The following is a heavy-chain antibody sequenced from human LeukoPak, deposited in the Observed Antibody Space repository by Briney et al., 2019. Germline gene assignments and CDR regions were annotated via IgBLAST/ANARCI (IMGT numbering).Heavy chain of an antibody. CDR2: ISSSSSYT. V-gene: IGHV3-11*05. CDR1: GFTFSDYY. CDR3: ARATAMVRYGMDV. J-gene: IGHJ6*02. Sequence: TGGSLRLPCAASGFTFSDYYMSWIRQAPGKGLEWVSYISSSSSYTNYADSVKGRFTISRDNAKNSLYLQMNSLRAEDTAVYYCARATAMVRYGMDVWGQGTTVTVSS. D-gene: IGHD5-18*01.